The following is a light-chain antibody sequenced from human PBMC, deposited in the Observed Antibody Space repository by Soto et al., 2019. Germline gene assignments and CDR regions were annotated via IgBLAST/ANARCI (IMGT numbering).Light chain of an antibody. CDR3: SSYAGSYTVVV. CDR2: DVS. J-gene: IGLJ2*01. CDR1: SSDVGAYDY. V-gene: IGLV2-11*01. Sequence: QSVLTQPRSVSGSPGQSVTISCTGTSSDVGAYDYVSWYQQDPGKAPKVLIYDVSERPSGVPDRFSGSKSDNTASLTISGLQAEDEAEYYCSSYAGSYTVVVFGGGTKLTVL.